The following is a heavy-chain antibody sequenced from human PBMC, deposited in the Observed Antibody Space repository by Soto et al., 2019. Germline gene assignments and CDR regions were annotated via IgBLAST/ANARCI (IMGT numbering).Heavy chain of an antibody. V-gene: IGHV1-18*04. CDR3: AGSSSGYYNLQPFDY. CDR2: ISAYNGNT. Sequence: ASVKFSCKASGYTFTSYGISWVRQAPGQGLEWMGWISAYNGNTNYAQKLQGRVTMTTDTSTSTAYMELRSLRSDDTAVYYCAGSSSGYYNLQPFDYWGQGTLVTVSS. D-gene: IGHD3-22*01. CDR1: GYTFTSYG. J-gene: IGHJ4*02.